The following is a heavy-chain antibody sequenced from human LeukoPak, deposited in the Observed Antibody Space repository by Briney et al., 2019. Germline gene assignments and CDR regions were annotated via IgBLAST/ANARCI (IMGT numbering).Heavy chain of an antibody. D-gene: IGHD3-9*01. J-gene: IGHJ3*01. CDR3: ARLRYFDWPTFDY. Sequence: PSETLSLTCTVSGGSISSSSYYWGWIRQPPGKGPEWIGSIYYSGSTYYNPSLKSRVTISVDTSKNQFSLKLSSVTAADTAVYYCARLRYFDWPTFDYWGQGTMVTVSS. CDR2: IYYSGST. CDR1: GGSISSSSYY. V-gene: IGHV4-39*01.